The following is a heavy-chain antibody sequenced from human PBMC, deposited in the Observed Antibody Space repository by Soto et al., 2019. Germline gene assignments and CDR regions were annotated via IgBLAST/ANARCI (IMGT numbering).Heavy chain of an antibody. J-gene: IGHJ4*02. V-gene: IGHV1-69*01. Sequence: QMEQSGAEVRKPGSSVKVSCKPSVGSLTSYPMAWVRQAPGQGFEWMGGIIPIHGTTEYAQKFQGRVTITADESTNRATLELTGLTSEDTAVYYCARGWGLVSWGQGTLVTVSS. CDR3: ARGWGLVS. CDR2: IIPIHGTT. CDR1: VGSLTSYP. D-gene: IGHD3-16*01.